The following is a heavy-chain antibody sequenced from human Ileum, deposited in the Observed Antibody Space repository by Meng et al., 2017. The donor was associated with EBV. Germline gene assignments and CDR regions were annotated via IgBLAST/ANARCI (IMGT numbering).Heavy chain of an antibody. CDR2: INENGGTT. J-gene: IGHJ4*02. CDR1: GFTFSTYW. CDR3: SRDLAGPFDD. Sequence: EVKLVESGGALVRPGGSLRLSCAVSGFTFSTYWMHWVRQAPGKGLVWISRINENGGTTTYADSVRGRFTISRDNTKNTLYLEMNNLRDDDTAVYFCSRDLAGPFDDWGQGTLVTVSS. V-gene: IGHV3-74*03.